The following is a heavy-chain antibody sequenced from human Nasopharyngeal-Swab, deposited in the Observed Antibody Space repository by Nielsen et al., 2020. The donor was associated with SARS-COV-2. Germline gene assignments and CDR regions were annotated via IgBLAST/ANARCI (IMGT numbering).Heavy chain of an antibody. Sequence: GGSLRLSCAVSGFTFSSYAMSWVRQAPGKGLEWVSAISGSGGSTYYADSVKGRFTISRDNSKNTLYLQMNSLRAEDTAVYYCAKDLLAYDILTGYSSWGQGTLVTVSS. CDR2: ISGSGGST. CDR1: GFTFSSYA. D-gene: IGHD3-9*01. CDR3: AKDLLAYDILTGYSS. V-gene: IGHV3-23*01. J-gene: IGHJ4*02.